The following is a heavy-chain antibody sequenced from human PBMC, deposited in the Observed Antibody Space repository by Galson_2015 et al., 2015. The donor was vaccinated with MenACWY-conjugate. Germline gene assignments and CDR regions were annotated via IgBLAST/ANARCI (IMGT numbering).Heavy chain of an antibody. CDR3: ARGILEDLFAYCGGDCYSVGWSEGFDY. Sequence: SLRLSCAASGFTFSSYAMHWVRQAPGKGLEWVAVISYDGSNKYYADSVKGRFTISRDNSKNTLYLQMNSLRAEDTAVYYCARGILEDLFAYCGGDCYSVGWSEGFDYWGQGTLVTVSS. CDR1: GFTFSSYA. J-gene: IGHJ4*02. CDR2: ISYDGSNK. D-gene: IGHD2-21*02. V-gene: IGHV3-30*04.